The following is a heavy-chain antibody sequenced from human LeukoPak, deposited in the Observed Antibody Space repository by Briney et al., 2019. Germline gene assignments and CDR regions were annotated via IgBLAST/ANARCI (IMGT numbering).Heavy chain of an antibody. V-gene: IGHV1-18*01. Sequence: ASVKVSCKASGYTFTSYGISWVRQAPGQGLECMGWISAYNGNTNYAQKLQGRVTMTTDTPTSTAYMELRSLRSDDTAVYYCARGMWLDDAFDIWGQGTMVTVSS. D-gene: IGHD6-19*01. CDR2: ISAYNGNT. CDR1: GYTFTSYG. CDR3: ARGMWLDDAFDI. J-gene: IGHJ3*02.